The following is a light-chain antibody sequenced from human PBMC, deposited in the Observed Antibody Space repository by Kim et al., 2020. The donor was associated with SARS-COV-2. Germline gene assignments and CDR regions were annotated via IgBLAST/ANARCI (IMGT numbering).Light chain of an antibody. J-gene: IGKJ4*01. CDR1: ESGSSRH. CDR2: DTY. V-gene: IGKV3-20*01. CDR3: QHYGDSPRAT. Sequence: PGEGATPSGSASESGSSRHSALYQQKPGQAPKLLIYDTYSRTTGIPDRFSGSGSGTDFTLTITRLEPEDFAVYYCQHYGDSPRATFGGETKGDIK.